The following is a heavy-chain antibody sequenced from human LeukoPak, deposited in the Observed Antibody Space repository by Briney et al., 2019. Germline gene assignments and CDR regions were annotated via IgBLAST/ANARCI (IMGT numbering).Heavy chain of an antibody. V-gene: IGHV1-18*01. CDR2: ISIYNGNT. Sequence: SSVKVSCKASGYTFTNYGISWVRQAPGQGLEWMGWISIYNGNTDYAQKLRGRVTMTTDTSTSTAYMELRSLRSDDTAVYYCARITYDFWSGYYMPDDPWGQGTLVTVSS. CDR1: GYTFTNYG. J-gene: IGHJ5*02. CDR3: ARITYDFWSGYYMPDDP. D-gene: IGHD3-3*01.